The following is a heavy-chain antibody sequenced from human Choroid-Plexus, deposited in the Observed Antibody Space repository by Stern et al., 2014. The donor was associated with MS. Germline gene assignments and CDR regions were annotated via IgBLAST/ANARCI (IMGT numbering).Heavy chain of an antibody. CDR2: VSYDGSNK. D-gene: IGHD2/OR15-2a*01. CDR3: AKDRQYLTYFFDH. V-gene: IGHV3-30*18. Sequence: VQSGRPLRLSCVASGFTFGSCAMHWVRQAPGKGLEWAAGVSYDGSNKYYADSVKGRFTISRDNSQNTLYMQMSSLRPEDTAVYYCAKDRQYLTYFFDHWGQGSLVTVSS. CDR1: GFTFGSCA. J-gene: IGHJ5*02.